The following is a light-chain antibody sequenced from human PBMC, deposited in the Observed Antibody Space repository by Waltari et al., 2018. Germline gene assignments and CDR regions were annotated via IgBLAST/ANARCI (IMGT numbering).Light chain of an antibody. CDR2: WAS. CDR1: QTVFYSSTNKNY. Sequence: DIVMTQSPDSLAVSLGEWATVNCKSSQTVFYSSTNKNYLAWYQQKPGQPPKLLLYWASTRESGVPDRFSGSGSETDFTLTISSLQAEDVAVYYCQQYYSTPPTFGQGTKLEI. J-gene: IGKJ2*01. V-gene: IGKV4-1*01. CDR3: QQYYSTPPT.